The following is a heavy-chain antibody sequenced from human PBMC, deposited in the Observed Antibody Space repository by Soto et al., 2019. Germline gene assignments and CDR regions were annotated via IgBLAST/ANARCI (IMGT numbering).Heavy chain of an antibody. CDR2: IFYSGST. J-gene: IGHJ6*02. D-gene: IGHD5-18*01. CDR1: GGSISSSGYY. CDR3: ACIFSGGCSYGFYYYGMDV. Sequence: PSETLSLTCSVSGGSISSSGYYWGWIRQPPGKGLEWIGSIFYSGSTYYNPSLKSRVTISVDTSKNQFSLKLSSVTAADTAVYYCACIFSGGCSYGFYYYGMDVWGQGTTVTVSS. V-gene: IGHV4-39*01.